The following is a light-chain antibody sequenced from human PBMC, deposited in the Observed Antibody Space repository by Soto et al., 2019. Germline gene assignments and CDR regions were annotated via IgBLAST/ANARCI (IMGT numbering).Light chain of an antibody. J-gene: IGLJ2*01. CDR1: SSDVGGYKY. CDR3: SAYAGSTDFVL. V-gene: IGLV2-8*01. Sequence: SVLTQPPSASGSPGQSVTISCTGTSSDVGGYKYVSWYRQHPGKAPKLMIYEVSKRPAGVPDRLSGSKSGNTASLTVSGLQAEDEADYYCSAYAGSTDFVLFGGGTKLTVL. CDR2: EVS.